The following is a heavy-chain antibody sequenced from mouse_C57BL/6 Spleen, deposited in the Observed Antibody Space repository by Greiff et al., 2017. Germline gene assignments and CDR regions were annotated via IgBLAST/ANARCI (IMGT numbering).Heavy chain of an antibody. CDR1: GYSFTDYN. CDR3: AAGTFAMDY. CDR2: INPTYGTT. J-gene: IGHJ4*01. V-gene: IGHV1-39*01. Sequence: VHVKQSGPELVKPGASVKISCKASGYSFTDYNMNWVKQSNGKSLEWIGVINPTYGTTSYNQKFKGKATLTVDQSSSTADMQLNSLTSEDSAVXYCAAGTFAMDYWGQGTSVTVSS. D-gene: IGHD4-1*01.